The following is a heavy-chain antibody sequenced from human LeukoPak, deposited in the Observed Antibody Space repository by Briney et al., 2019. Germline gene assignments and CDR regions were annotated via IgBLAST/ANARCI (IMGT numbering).Heavy chain of an antibody. J-gene: IGHJ6*03. V-gene: IGHV3-53*01. D-gene: IGHD3-10*01. CDR3: ASGSGSYRTPYYYMDV. CDR1: GFTVSSNY. Sequence: QSGGSLRLSCAASGFTVSSNYMSWVRQAPGKGLEWVSVIYSGGSTYYADSVKGRFTISRDNSKNTLYLQMNSLRAEDTAVYYCASGSGSYRTPYYYMDVWGTGTTVTVS. CDR2: IYSGGST.